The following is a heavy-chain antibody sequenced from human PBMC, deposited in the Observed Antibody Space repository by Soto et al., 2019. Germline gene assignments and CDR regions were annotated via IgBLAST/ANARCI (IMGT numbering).Heavy chain of an antibody. CDR1: GFTFSSYG. CDR3: AKLRSGGVVPAAILGGFDP. V-gene: IGHV3-30*18. J-gene: IGHJ5*02. CDR2: ISYDGSNK. D-gene: IGHD2-2*01. Sequence: GGSLRLSCAASGFTFSSYGMHWVRQAPGKGLEWVAVISYDGSNKYYADSVKGRFTISRDNSKNTLYLQMNSLRAEDTAVYYCAKLRSGGVVPAAILGGFDPWGQGTLVTVSS.